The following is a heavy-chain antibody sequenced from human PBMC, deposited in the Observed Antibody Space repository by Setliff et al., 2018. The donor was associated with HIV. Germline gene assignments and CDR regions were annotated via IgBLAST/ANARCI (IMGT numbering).Heavy chain of an antibody. CDR2: ISSSGSTI. CDR3: ARGLYPLPDAFDI. V-gene: IGHV3-48*03. D-gene: IGHD2-2*02. CDR1: GFTFSSYE. J-gene: IGHJ3*02. Sequence: GGSLRLSCAASGFTFSSYEMNWVRQAPGKGLEWVSYISSSGSTIYYADSVKGRFTISRDNAQNSVYLQMNSLRAEDTAVYYCARGLYPLPDAFDIWGQGTMVTVSS.